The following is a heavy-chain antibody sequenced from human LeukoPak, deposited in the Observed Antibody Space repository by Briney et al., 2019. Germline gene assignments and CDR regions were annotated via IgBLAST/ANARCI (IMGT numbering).Heavy chain of an antibody. CDR1: GASVGSAGYH. Sequence: PSETLPLTCTVFGASVGSAGYHWSWIRQPPGGGLEWIGYIYYISNTNYNPSLKSRVTMSVDPSKNQFSLKLNSVTAADTAVYYCARTQSQSGSYRYYFGYWGQGTLVTVSS. V-gene: IGHV4-61*08. J-gene: IGHJ4*02. CDR2: IYYISNT. D-gene: IGHD1-26*01. CDR3: ARTQSQSGSYRYYFGY.